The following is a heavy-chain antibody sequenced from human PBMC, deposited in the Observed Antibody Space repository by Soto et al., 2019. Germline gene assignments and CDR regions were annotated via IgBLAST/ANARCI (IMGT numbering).Heavy chain of an antibody. D-gene: IGHD3-22*01. CDR1: GGTFSNYG. J-gene: IGHJ5*02. CDR3: AREQHDPYDASGYYFNWFDP. Sequence: SVKVSCKASGGTFSNYGINWERQAPGQGLEWMGGVIPLFGAANCAQKFQGRVTITADASTSMVYMQLSSLRSEDTAVYYCAREQHDPYDASGYYFNWFDPWGQGTLVTVSS. CDR2: VIPLFGAA. V-gene: IGHV1-69*13.